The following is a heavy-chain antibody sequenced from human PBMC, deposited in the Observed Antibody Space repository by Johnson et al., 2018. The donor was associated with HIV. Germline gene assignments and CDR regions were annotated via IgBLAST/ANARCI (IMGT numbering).Heavy chain of an antibody. CDR2: VNWTGGRT. CDR3: ARLIGYDSSGKAFEM. Sequence: VQLVESGGGLVQPGRSLKLSCAASGFTFDDYGMSWVRQGPGKGLEWVSDVNWTGGRTDYADSVKGRCTISRDNGKNSLYLQMNSLRAEDTALYYCARLIGYDSSGKAFEMWGQGTMVIVSS. CDR1: GFTFDDYG. V-gene: IGHV3-20*04. D-gene: IGHD3-22*01. J-gene: IGHJ3*02.